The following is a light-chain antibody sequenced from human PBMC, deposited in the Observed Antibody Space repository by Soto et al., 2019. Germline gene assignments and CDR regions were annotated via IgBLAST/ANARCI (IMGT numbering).Light chain of an antibody. J-gene: IGKJ2*01. CDR2: AAS. CDR1: QSISSY. Sequence: DIQMTQSPSSLSASVGDRVTITCRTSQSISSYLNWYQQKPGKAPNLLIYAASSLQSGVPSRFSGSGSATDFTLTISSLQPEDFATYYCQQSYSTPYTLGQGNKVEIK. V-gene: IGKV1-39*01. CDR3: QQSYSTPYT.